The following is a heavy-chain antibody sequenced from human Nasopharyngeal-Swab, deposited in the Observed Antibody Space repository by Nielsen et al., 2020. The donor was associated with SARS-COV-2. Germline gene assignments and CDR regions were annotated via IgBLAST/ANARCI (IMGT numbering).Heavy chain of an antibody. D-gene: IGHD2-2*01. J-gene: IGHJ1*01. V-gene: IGHV3-53*01. CDR2: TEIGGTT. Sequence: GESLKISCAVSELTVSSTYMSWVRQAPGKGLEWVSVTEIGGTTHYADSVKGRFSISRDSSTNTLYLQMNNVRAEDTAVYYCARDLGGGCCTTTNCPGSWGQGTLVTVSS. CDR1: ELTVSSTY. CDR3: ARDLGGGCCTTTNCPGS.